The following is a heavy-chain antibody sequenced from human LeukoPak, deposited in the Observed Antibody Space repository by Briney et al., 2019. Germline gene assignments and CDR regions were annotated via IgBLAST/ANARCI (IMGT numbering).Heavy chain of an antibody. J-gene: IGHJ6*03. D-gene: IGHD3-22*01. Sequence: KFGESLKISCKGSGYSFTSYWIGWVRQMPGKGLEWMGIIYPGDSDTRYSPSFQGQVTISADKSISTAYLQWSSLKASDTAMYYCARHVKYYYDSSGYWSRLKTQEPSSHMDVWGKGTTVTISS. CDR1: GYSFTSYW. CDR2: IYPGDSDT. CDR3: ARHVKYYYDSSGYWSRLKTQEPSSHMDV. V-gene: IGHV5-51*01.